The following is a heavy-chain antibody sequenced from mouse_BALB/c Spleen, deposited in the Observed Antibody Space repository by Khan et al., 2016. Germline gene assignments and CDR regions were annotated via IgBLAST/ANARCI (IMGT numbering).Heavy chain of an antibody. Sequence: VQLQESGAELVRPGTSVKVSCKASGYAFTNYWIEWVKKRPGQGLEWIGVINPGSGGTKYNEKFKGKATLTADKSSSTAYMQLSSLTSDDSAVYFCASQDGSTYVGFAYWGQGTLVTVSA. CDR2: INPGSGGT. D-gene: IGHD1-1*01. J-gene: IGHJ3*01. V-gene: IGHV1-54*01. CDR1: GYAFTNYW. CDR3: ASQDGSTYVGFAY.